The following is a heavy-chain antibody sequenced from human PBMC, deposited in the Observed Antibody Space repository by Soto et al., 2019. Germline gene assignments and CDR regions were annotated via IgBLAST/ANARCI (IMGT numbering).Heavy chain of an antibody. CDR1: GFIFSDYT. D-gene: IGHD6-6*01. Sequence: GGSLRLSCVASGFIFSDYTMHWARQAPGKGLEWVALISPAGTNQYYADSAKGRFTISRDNSKNTLYLQMNSLRPEDTGLYYCARENSRISPRLFQHWGHGTLVTVSS. CDR2: ISPAGTNQ. CDR3: ARENSRISPRLFQH. J-gene: IGHJ1*01. V-gene: IGHV3-30-3*01.